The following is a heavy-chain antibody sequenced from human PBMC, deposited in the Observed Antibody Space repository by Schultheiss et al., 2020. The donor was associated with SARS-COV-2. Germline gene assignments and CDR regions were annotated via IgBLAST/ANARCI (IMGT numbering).Heavy chain of an antibody. CDR2: IYTSGIT. D-gene: IGHD3-22*01. V-gene: IGHV4-4*08. Sequence: SETLSLTCTVSGGSISSYYWSWIRQPPGKGLEWIGRIYTSGITIYNPSLKSRVTISVDTSKNQFSLKLSSVTAADTAVYYCASPYYYDSSGYYWWGQGTLVTVSS. J-gene: IGHJ4*02. CDR1: GGSISSYY. CDR3: ASPYYYDSSGYYW.